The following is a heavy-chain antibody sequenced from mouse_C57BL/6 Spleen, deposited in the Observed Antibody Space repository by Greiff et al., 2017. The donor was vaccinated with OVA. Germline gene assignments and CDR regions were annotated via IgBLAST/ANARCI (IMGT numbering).Heavy chain of an antibody. J-gene: IGHJ3*01. CDR2: INPSTGGT. Sequence: DVKLVESGPELVKPGASVKISCKASGYSFTGYYMNWVKQSPEKSLEWIGEINPSTGGTTYNQKFKAKATLTVDKSSSTAYMQLKSLTSEDSAVYYCAPHDYSFAYWGQGTLVTVSA. CDR3: APHDYSFAY. CDR1: GYSFTGYY. V-gene: IGHV1-42*01. D-gene: IGHD2-4*01.